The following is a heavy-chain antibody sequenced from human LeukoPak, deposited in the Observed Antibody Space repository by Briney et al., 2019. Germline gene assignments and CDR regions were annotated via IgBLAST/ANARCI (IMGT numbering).Heavy chain of an antibody. CDR2: MNPNSGNT. D-gene: IGHD5-24*01. J-gene: IGHJ4*02. CDR1: GYTFTSYD. Sequence: GASVKVSCKASGYTFTSYDINWVRQATGQGLEWMGWMNPNSGNTGYAQKFQGRVTMTRNTSISTAYMELSSLRSEDTAVYYCAKSTWLQLGYFDYWGQGTLVTVSS. CDR3: AKSTWLQLGYFDY. V-gene: IGHV1-8*01.